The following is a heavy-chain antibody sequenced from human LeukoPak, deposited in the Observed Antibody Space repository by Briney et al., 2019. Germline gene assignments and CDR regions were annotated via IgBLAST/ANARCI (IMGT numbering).Heavy chain of an antibody. J-gene: IGHJ6*02. CDR2: IYTSGST. Sequence: PSETLSLTCTVSGGSISSGSYYWSWIRQPAGKGLEWIGRIYTSGSTNYNPSLKSRVTISADTSKNQFSLKLSSVTAADTAVYYCARITFVVEGYGMDVWGQGTTVTVSS. CDR1: GGSISSGSYY. D-gene: IGHD2-21*01. CDR3: ARITFVVEGYGMDV. V-gene: IGHV4-61*02.